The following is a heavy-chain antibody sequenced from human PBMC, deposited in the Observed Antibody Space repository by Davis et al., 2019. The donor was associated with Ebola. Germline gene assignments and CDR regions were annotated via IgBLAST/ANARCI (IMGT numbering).Heavy chain of an antibody. D-gene: IGHD5-18*01. J-gene: IGHJ6*02. Sequence: QTLSLSRAISLDSLSPAGWTWITPSPSRGLAWLGRTYYKSKWYNDYAVSVKSRITINPDTSKNQFSLQLNSVTPEDTALYYCARGWLRGGMAVWGEGTTVTV. V-gene: IGHV6-1*01. CDR2: TYYKSKWYN. CDR3: ARGWLRGGMAV. CDR1: LDSLSPAG.